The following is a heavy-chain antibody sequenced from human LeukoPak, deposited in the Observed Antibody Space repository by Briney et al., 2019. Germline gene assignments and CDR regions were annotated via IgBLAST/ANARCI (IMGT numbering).Heavy chain of an antibody. Sequence: PSETLSLTCTVSGGSISSYYWNWIRQPPGKGLEWIGYIYYSGSTNYNPSLKSRVTISVDTSKNQFSLKLSSVTAADTAVYFCARGSHYSDSSGYSTYHYYYMDVWGKGTTVTVSS. V-gene: IGHV4-59*01. CDR3: ARGSHYSDSSGYSTYHYYYMDV. J-gene: IGHJ6*03. D-gene: IGHD3-22*01. CDR1: GGSISSYY. CDR2: IYYSGST.